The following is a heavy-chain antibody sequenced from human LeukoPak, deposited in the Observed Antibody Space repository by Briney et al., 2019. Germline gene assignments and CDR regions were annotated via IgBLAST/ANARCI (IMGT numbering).Heavy chain of an antibody. J-gene: IGHJ1*01. D-gene: IGHD3-22*01. V-gene: IGHV3-53*01. CDR3: ARGYRALYDSSGYYFQD. CDR2: IYSGGST. Sequence: GGSLRLSCAASGFTVSSNYMSWVRQAPGKGLEWVSVIYSGGSTYYADSVKGRFTISRDNSKNTLYLQMNSLRAEDTAVYYCARGYRALYDSSGYYFQDWGQGTLVTVSS. CDR1: GFTVSSNY.